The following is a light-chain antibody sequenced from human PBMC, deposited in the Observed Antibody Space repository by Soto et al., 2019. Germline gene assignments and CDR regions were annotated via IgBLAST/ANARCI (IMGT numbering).Light chain of an antibody. V-gene: IGKV3-11*01. CDR1: QSVSRY. CDR3: QQRSNWTRT. CDR2: DAS. J-gene: IGKJ1*01. Sequence: EIVLTQSPATLSFSPGERATLSCRASQSVSRYLAWYQKKPGQAPRPLIYDASNRATGIPARFSGSGYGTDLTITISSIENEDFEVYYCQQRSNWTRTFGQGTKVHIK.